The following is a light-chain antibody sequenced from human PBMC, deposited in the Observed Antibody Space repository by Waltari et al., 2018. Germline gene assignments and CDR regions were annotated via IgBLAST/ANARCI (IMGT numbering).Light chain of an antibody. V-gene: IGLV2-23*01. J-gene: IGLJ3*02. CDR2: EGS. CDR3: GSDGDSNWV. CDR1: SRDVGSFNL. Sequence: QSALTQPASVSGSPGQSITISCTGTSRDVGSFNLVSWYQQQPGRAAKRMFYEGSRRPSGASNRFSGSRSGNTASLTIAVRQAEDEADYCCGSDGDSNWVFGGGTKVTVL.